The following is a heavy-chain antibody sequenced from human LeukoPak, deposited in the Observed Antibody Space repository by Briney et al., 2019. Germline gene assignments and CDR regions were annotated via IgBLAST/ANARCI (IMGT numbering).Heavy chain of an antibody. J-gene: IGHJ4*02. V-gene: IGHV3-7*01. Sequence: GGSLRLSCAASGFTFSTYWMMWVRQAPGKGLEWVANINQGGTEKHYVESVKGRFTISRDNAKNSLYLQVNSLRAEDTAVYYCVRDLDYWGQGTLVTVSS. CDR1: GFTFSTYW. CDR2: INQGGTEK. CDR3: VRDLDY.